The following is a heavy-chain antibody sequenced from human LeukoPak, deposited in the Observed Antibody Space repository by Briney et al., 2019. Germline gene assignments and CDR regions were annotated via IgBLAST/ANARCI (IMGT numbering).Heavy chain of an antibody. CDR3: ARDSRQQLVRELDY. CDR2: IWYDGSNK. J-gene: IGHJ4*02. D-gene: IGHD6-13*01. CDR1: GFTFSSYD. V-gene: IGHV3-33*01. Sequence: PGRSLRLSCAASGFTFSSYDMHWVRQAPGKGLEWVAVIWYDGSNKYYADSVKGRFTISRDNSKNTLYLQMNSLRAEDTAVYYCARDSRQQLVRELDYWGRGTLVTVSS.